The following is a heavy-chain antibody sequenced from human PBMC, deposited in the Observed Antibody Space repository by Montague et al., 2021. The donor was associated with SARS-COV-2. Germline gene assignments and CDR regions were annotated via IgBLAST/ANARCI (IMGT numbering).Heavy chain of an antibody. CDR3: ASLPVFQQLYS. CDR1: GASVSSINW. J-gene: IGHJ4*02. D-gene: IGHD6-13*01. Sequence: SETLSLTCAVSGASVSSINWWSWVRQPPGRGLEWIAEIHHTGITNFNPSLRSRVSISLDSSKNQLSLTLISVTAADTAIYYCASLPVFQQLYSWGQGTLVSVSS. V-gene: IGHV4-4*02. CDR2: IHHTGIT.